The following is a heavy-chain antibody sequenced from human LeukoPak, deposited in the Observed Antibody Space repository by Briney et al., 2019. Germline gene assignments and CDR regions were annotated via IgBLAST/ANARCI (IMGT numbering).Heavy chain of an antibody. Sequence: SETLSLTCAVYGGSFSGYYWSWIRQPPGKGLEWIGYIYYSGSTNYNPSLKSRVTISVDTSKNQFSLKLSSVTAADTAVYYCARGRVAVAGKNFDYWGQGTLVTVSS. V-gene: IGHV4-59*01. CDR3: ARGRVAVAGKNFDY. CDR1: GGSFSGYY. D-gene: IGHD6-19*01. CDR2: IYYSGST. J-gene: IGHJ4*02.